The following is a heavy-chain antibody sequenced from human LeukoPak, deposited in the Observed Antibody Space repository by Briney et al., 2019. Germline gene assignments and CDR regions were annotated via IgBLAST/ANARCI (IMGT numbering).Heavy chain of an antibody. Sequence: GSLRLSCAASGFTFSSYEMNWVRQAPGKGLEWVSSISSSSSYIYYADSVKGRFTISRDNAKNSLYLQTNSLRVEDTAVYYCARAPTFSGWFDYWGQGTLVTVSS. CDR2: ISSSSSYI. D-gene: IGHD6-19*01. CDR3: ARAPTFSGWFDY. J-gene: IGHJ4*02. V-gene: IGHV3-21*01. CDR1: GFTFSSYE.